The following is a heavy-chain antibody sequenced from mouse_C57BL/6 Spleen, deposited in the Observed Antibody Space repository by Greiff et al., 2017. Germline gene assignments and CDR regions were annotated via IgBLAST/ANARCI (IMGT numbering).Heavy chain of an antibody. Sequence: EVQLVESGGGLVQPGGSMKLSCVASGFTFSNYWMNWVRQSPEKGLEWVAQIRLKSDNYATHYAESVKGRFTISRDDSKSSVYLQMNNLRAEDIGIYYCTAHYYGSIDYWGRGTTLTVSS. V-gene: IGHV6-3*01. D-gene: IGHD1-1*01. CDR2: IRLKSDNYAT. J-gene: IGHJ2*01. CDR1: GFTFSNYW. CDR3: TAHYYGSIDY.